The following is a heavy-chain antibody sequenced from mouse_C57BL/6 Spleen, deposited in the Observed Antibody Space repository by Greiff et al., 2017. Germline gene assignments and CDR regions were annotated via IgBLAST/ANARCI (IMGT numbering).Heavy chain of an antibody. D-gene: IGHD2-5*01. CDR1: GYTFTGYW. J-gene: IGHJ3*01. CDR3: AAYYSNPWFAD. V-gene: IGHV1-9*01. Sequence: QVQLKESGAELMKPGASVKLSCKATGYTFTGYWIEWVKQRPGHGLEWIGEILPGSGSTNNNEKFKGKATFTEVTSSNTAYMQLSSLTTEDSAIDYWAAYYSNPWFADWGKGTLVTVSA. CDR2: ILPGSGST.